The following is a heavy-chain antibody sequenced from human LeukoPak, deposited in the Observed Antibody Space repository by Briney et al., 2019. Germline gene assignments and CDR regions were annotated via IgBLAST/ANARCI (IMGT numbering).Heavy chain of an antibody. CDR3: AKGPAVPAATYYYYGMDV. Sequence: GGSLRLSCAASGFTFSSYSMNWVRQAPGKGLEWVAVISYDGSNKYYADSVKGRFTISRDNSKNTLYLQMNSLRAEDTAVYYCAKGPAVPAATYYYYGMDVWGQGTTVTVSS. CDR2: ISYDGSNK. CDR1: GFTFSSYS. V-gene: IGHV3-30*18. D-gene: IGHD2-2*01. J-gene: IGHJ6*02.